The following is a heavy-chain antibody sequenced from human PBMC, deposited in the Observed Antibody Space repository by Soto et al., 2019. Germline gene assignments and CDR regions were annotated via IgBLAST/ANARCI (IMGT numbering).Heavy chain of an antibody. Sequence: SETLSLTCTFSGFSISSYYWSLIRQPPGKGLEWIGYIYYSGSTNYNPSLKSRVTISVDTSKNQFSLKLSSVTAADTAVYYCARGGYYDFWSGYYNWFDPWGQGTLVTVSS. CDR1: GFSISSYY. V-gene: IGHV4-59*01. J-gene: IGHJ5*02. CDR2: IYYSGST. D-gene: IGHD3-3*01. CDR3: ARGGYYDFWSGYYNWFDP.